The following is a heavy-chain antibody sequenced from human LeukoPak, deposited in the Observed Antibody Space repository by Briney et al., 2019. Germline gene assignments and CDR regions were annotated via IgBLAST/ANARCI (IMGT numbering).Heavy chain of an antibody. J-gene: IGHJ4*02. V-gene: IGHV3-23*01. CDR2: ISGSGGST. D-gene: IGHD3-10*01. CDR3: AKASYYGSGSYLATEIDY. CDR1: GFTFSSYG. Sequence: GGSLRLSCAASGFTFSSYGTSWVRQAPGKGLEWVSAISGSGGSTYYADSVKGRFTISRDNSKNTLYLQMNSLRAEDTAVYYCAKASYYGSGSYLATEIDYWGQGTLVTVSS.